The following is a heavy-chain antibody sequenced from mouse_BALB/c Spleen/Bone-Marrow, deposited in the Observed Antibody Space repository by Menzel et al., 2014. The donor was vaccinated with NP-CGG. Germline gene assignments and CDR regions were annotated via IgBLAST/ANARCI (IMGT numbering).Heavy chain of an antibody. V-gene: IGHV14-3*02. D-gene: IGHD2-14*01. J-gene: IGHJ1*01. CDR1: GFNIKDTY. CDR3: ASYRYGWYFDV. Sequence: VQLQQSGAELVKPRASVKLSCTASGFNIKDTYLHWVKQRPEQGLDWIGRIDPAIFTKYDPKFQGKATITADTSSNTAYLHLSSLTSGDTAVYYCASYRYGWYFDVWGAGTTVTVSS. CDR2: IDPAIFT.